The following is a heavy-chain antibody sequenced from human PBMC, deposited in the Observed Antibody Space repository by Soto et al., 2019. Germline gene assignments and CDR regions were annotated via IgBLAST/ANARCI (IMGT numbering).Heavy chain of an antibody. D-gene: IGHD5-12*01. CDR2: ISSSGSTI. CDR1: GFTFSDYY. CDR3: ARGGLRGVKVATKDIIDFDY. V-gene: IGHV3-11*01. Sequence: GGSLRLSCAASGFTFSDYYMSWIRQAPGKGLEWVSYISSSGSTIYYADSVKGRFTISRDNAKNSLYLQMNSLRAEDTAVYYCARGGLRGVKVATKDIIDFDYWGQGTLVTVSS. J-gene: IGHJ4*02.